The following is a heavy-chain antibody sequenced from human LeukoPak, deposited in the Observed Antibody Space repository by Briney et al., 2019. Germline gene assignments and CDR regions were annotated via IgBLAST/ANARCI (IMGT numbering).Heavy chain of an antibody. CDR3: ARRRPDFWSGQPLDY. D-gene: IGHD3-3*01. Sequence: PGGSLRLSCAASGFTFSSYWMSWVRQAPGKGLEWVANIKQDGSEKYYVDSVKGRFTISRDNAKNSLYVQMNSLRAEDTAVYYCARRRPDFWSGQPLDYWGQGTLVTVSS. CDR2: IKQDGSEK. CDR1: GFTFSSYW. V-gene: IGHV3-7*01. J-gene: IGHJ4*02.